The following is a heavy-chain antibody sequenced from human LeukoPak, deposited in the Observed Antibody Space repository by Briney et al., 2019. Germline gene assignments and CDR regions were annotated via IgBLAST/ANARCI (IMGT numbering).Heavy chain of an antibody. CDR2: ITPSGST. CDR1: GGSFSGYF. V-gene: IGHV4-34*01. J-gene: IGHJ4*02. Sequence: SETLSLTCVVYGGSFSGYFWSWIRQPPGKGLEWIGEITPSGSTNYSPSLKSRVSISINTSKKKLSLRLTSVTAADSAVYYCASSFYYDSRDYWGQGTLVTVSS. D-gene: IGHD3-22*01. CDR3: ASSFYYDSRDY.